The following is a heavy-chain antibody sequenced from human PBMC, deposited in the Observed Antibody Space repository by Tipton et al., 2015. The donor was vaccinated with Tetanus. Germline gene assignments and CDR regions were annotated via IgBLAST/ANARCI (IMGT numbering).Heavy chain of an antibody. D-gene: IGHD3-16*02. V-gene: IGHV1-2*02. CDR3: ARGGGLYDYVWGSFRSLGY. CDR2: INPNSGGT. J-gene: IGHJ4*02. Sequence: QGQLVQSGAEVKKPGASVKVSCKASGYSFTGYYMHWVRQAPGQGLEWMGWINPNSGGTDYAQKFQGRVTMTTDTSTSTVSMELRTLRFEDTAVYFCARGGGLYDYVWGSFRSLGYWGQGTPVTVSS. CDR1: GYSFTGYY.